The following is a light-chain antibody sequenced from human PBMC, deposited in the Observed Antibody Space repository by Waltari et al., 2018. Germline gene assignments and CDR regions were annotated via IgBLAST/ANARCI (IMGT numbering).Light chain of an antibody. Sequence: QSVLTQPPSVSAAPGQKVTISCSGSSANIGNNYVSWYQQLPGTAPNLLIYENKKPPSRIPDRFSGSKSGTSPTLGITGLQTADEADYYCGTWDSSLSAWVFGGGTKLTVL. V-gene: IGLV1-51*02. CDR3: GTWDSSLSAWV. CDR2: ENK. J-gene: IGLJ3*02. CDR1: SANIGNNY.